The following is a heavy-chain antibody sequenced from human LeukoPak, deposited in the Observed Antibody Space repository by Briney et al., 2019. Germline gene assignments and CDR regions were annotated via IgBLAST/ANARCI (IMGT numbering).Heavy chain of an antibody. D-gene: IGHD3-22*01. V-gene: IGHV4-59*08. CDR2: IYYSGST. Sequence: PSETLSLTCTVSGGSISSYYWSWIRQPPGKGLEWIGYIYYSGSTNYNPSLKSRVTISVDTSKNQFSLKLSSVTAADTAVYYCARRYDTYYYGMDVWGQGTTVTVSS. CDR3: ARRYDTYYYGMDV. CDR1: GGSISSYY. J-gene: IGHJ6*02.